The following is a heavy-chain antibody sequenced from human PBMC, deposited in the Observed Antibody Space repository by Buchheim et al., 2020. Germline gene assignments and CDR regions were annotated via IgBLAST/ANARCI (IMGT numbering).Heavy chain of an antibody. Sequence: QVQLVQSGAEVKKPGASVKVSCKASGYTFTSYDINWVRQATGQGLEWMGWMNPNSGNTGYAQKFQGRVTMTRNTSISTAYMELSSLRSEDTAVYYCARMGSYYDFWSGYLHYYYYGMDVWGQGTT. J-gene: IGHJ6*02. V-gene: IGHV1-8*01. CDR1: GYTFTSYD. CDR3: ARMGSYYDFWSGYLHYYYYGMDV. D-gene: IGHD3-3*01. CDR2: MNPNSGNT.